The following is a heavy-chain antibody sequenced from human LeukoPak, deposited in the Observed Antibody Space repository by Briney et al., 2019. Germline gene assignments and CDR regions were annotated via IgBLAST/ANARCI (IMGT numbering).Heavy chain of an antibody. CDR2: IYHSGYT. J-gene: IGHJ3*02. V-gene: IGHV4-31*03. Sequence: PSETLSLTCTVSGGSISSGDYYWTWIRQHPGKGLEWIGYIYHSGYTYYNPSLKSRVTMSLDTSKNKFSLKLSSVTAADTAVYYCARDRPSIAVAGSAFDIWGQGTMVTVSS. D-gene: IGHD6-19*01. CDR1: GGSISSGDYY. CDR3: ARDRPSIAVAGSAFDI.